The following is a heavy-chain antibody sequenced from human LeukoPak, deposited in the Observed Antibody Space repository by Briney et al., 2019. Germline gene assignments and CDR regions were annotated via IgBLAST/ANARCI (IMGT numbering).Heavy chain of an antibody. CDR2: INWNGGST. CDR1: GFTFDDSV. J-gene: IGHJ4*02. CDR3: ARDEKAGALWY. D-gene: IGHD2-15*01. Sequence: GGSLRLSCAASGFTFDDSVMSWVRQAPGKGLEWVAGINWNGGSTGYADSEKGRFTISRDNAKHSLYLQTTTVRAEDISLYYCARDEKAGALWYWGQGILVFVSS. V-gene: IGHV3-20*04.